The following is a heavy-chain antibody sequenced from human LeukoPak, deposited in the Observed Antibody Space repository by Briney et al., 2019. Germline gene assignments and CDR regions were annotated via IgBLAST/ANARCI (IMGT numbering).Heavy chain of an antibody. CDR2: IYSDGRT. CDR1: GFAVGSYF. J-gene: IGHJ4*02. CDR3: AGQWGRSGHSY. V-gene: IGHV3-66*04. D-gene: IGHD3-22*01. Sequence: GGSLRLSCAASGFAVGSYFTSWVRQAPGKGLEWVSIIYSDGRTTYADSVTGRFTISRDSSKNAVYLQMNSLRVEDTAVYYCAGQWGRSGHSYWGRGAQVTVFS.